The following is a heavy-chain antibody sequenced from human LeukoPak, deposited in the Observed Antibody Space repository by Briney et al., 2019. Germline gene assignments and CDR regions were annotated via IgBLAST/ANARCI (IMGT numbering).Heavy chain of an antibody. CDR2: IYYSGST. CDR3: ARGGDFWSGYYFDY. V-gene: IGHV4-59*12. D-gene: IGHD3-3*01. CDR1: GGSISSYY. Sequence: PSETLSLTCTVSGGSISSYYWSWIRQPPGKGLEWIGYIYYSGSTNCNPSLKSRVTISVDTSKNQFSLKLSSVTAADTAVYYCARGGDFWSGYYFDYWGQGTLVTVSS. J-gene: IGHJ4*02.